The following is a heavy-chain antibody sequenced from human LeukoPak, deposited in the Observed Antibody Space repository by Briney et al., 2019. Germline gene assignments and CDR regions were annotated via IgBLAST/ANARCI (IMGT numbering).Heavy chain of an antibody. CDR1: GFTFSSYG. V-gene: IGHV3-30*02. CDR2: IRYDGSNK. J-gene: IGHJ3*02. CDR3: AKGATPVPWAFDI. Sequence: GGSLRLSCAASGFTFSSYGMHWVRQAPGKGLEWVAFIRYDGSNKYYADSVKGRFTISRDNSKNTLYLQMNSLRAEDTAVYYCAKGATPVPWAFDIWDQGTMVTVSS. D-gene: IGHD2-15*01.